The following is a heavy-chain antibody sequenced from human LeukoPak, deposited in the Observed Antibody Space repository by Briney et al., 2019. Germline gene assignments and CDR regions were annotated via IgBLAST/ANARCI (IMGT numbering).Heavy chain of an antibody. CDR2: ISYDGSNK. V-gene: IGHV3-30*18. D-gene: IGHD6-13*01. CDR1: GFTFGSYG. J-gene: IGHJ6*02. Sequence: GRSLRLSCAASGFTFGSYGVHWVRQAPGKGLEWVAVISYDGSNKYYADSVKGRFTISRDNSKNTLYLQMNSLRAEDTAVYYCAKDWAAAGTGYYYYYYGMDVWGQGTTVTVSS. CDR3: AKDWAAAGTGYYYYYYGMDV.